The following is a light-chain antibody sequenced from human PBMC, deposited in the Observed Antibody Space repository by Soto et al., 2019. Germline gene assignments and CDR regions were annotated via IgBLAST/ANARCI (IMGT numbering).Light chain of an antibody. V-gene: IGKV1-5*01. J-gene: IGKJ2*01. CDR3: QQYNSYSLYT. CDR1: QSISSW. Sequence: DIQMTQSPSTLSASVGDRVTITCRASQSISSWLAWYQQKPGKAPKLLIYDASSWESGVPSRFSGSGSVTEFTLTISSLQPDDFATYCCQQYNSYSLYTFGQGTKLEIK. CDR2: DAS.